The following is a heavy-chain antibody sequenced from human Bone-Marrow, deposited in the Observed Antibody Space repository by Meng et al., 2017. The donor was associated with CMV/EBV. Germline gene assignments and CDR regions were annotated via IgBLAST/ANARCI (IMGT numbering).Heavy chain of an antibody. CDR1: GFTFSDYY. Sequence: LSLTCVASGFTFSDYYMSWIRQAPGKGLEWTSYIRSSGNIIYYADSVKGRFTISRDNAKNSLDLQMNNLRAEDTAVYYCAAGYTSAWTPPGYWGQGTLVTVSS. CDR2: IRSSGNII. CDR3: AAGYTSAWTPPGY. D-gene: IGHD6-19*01. J-gene: IGHJ4*02. V-gene: IGHV3-11*01.